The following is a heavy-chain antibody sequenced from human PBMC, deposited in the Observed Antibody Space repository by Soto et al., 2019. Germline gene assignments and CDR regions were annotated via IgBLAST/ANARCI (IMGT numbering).Heavy chain of an antibody. CDR1: GFSLSTGGVS. CDR3: AHRQSLDAVRRVPNWFDP. V-gene: IGHV2-5*02. J-gene: IGHJ5*02. CDR2: IYWDDDK. Sequence: QITLKESGPTLVKPTQTLTLTCTFSGFSLSTGGVSVGWIREPPGKALEWLALIYWDDDKRYSPSLRSRLTISKDTSTNQVVLTMTNMDPVYTATYYCAHRQSLDAVRRVPNWFDPWGQGTLVTVSS. D-gene: IGHD3-10*02.